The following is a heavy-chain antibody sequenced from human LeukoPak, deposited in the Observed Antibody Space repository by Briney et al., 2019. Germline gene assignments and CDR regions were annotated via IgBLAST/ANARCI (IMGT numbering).Heavy chain of an antibody. CDR3: TRASPFDAFDI. CDR2: IRSKAYGGTT. V-gene: IGHV3-49*04. J-gene: IGHJ3*02. CDR1: VFTFGDYT. D-gene: IGHD2-2*01. Sequence: QSGGSLRLSCTASVFTFGDYTMSCVRQAPGKGLEWVGFIRSKAYGGTTEYAASVKGRFTISRDDSKSIAYLQMNSLKTEDTAVYYCTRASPFDAFDIWGQGTMVTVSS.